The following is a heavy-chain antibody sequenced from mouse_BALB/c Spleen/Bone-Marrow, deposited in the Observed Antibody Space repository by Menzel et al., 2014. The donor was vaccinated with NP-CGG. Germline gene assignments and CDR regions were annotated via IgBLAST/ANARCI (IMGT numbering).Heavy chain of an antibody. D-gene: IGHD2-4*01. J-gene: IGHJ3*01. CDR3: VRQNYDYAWFAY. Sequence: EVMLVESGGGLVQPKGSLKLSCAASGFTFNTYAMNWVRQAPGKGLEWVARIRSKSNNYATYYAGSVKDRFTISRDDSQSMLYLQMNNLKTEDTAMYYCVRQNYDYAWFAYWGQGTLVTVSA. CDR2: IRSKSNNYAT. V-gene: IGHV10-1*02. CDR1: GFTFNTYA.